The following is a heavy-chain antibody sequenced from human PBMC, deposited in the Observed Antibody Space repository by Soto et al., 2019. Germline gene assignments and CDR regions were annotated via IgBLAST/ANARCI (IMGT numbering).Heavy chain of an antibody. J-gene: IGHJ6*02. V-gene: IGHV1-69*06. CDR1: GDTFSSYA. CDR3: ASRFAQLYDFWSGYWSMDV. Sequence: ASVKVSCKASGDTFSSYAISWVRQAPGQGLEWMGGIIPIFGTANYAQKFQGRVTITADKSTSTAYMELSSLRSEDTAVYYCASRFAQLYDFWSGYWSMDVWGQGTTVTVSS. D-gene: IGHD3-3*01. CDR2: IIPIFGTA.